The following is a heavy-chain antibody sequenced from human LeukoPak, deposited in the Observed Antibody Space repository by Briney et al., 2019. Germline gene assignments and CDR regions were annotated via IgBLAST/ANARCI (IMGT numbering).Heavy chain of an antibody. Sequence: GGSLRLSCAGSGFMITNSMIWVRQAPVKGLEWVSSINSRSTSIYYADSVKGRFTISRDNAKKSLALQMNSLRAEDTAVYYCARDSSGIEDAFDVWGQGTMVTVSS. CDR1: GFMITNS. J-gene: IGHJ3*01. CDR3: ARDSSGIEDAFDV. CDR2: INSRSTSI. V-gene: IGHV3-21*01. D-gene: IGHD3-22*01.